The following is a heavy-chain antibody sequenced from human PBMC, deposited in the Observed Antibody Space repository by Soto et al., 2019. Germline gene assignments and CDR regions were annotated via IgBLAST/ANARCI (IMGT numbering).Heavy chain of an antibody. CDR3: ASLTSWSQEYYYGMDV. D-gene: IGHD2-2*01. CDR2: IISKGYGGTT. CDR1: GFTFGDFG. Sequence: PGGSLRLSCTGSGFTFGDFGMSWFRQAPGKGLEWLSFIISKGYGGTTESAASVRGRFITSRDDSKSIAYLQMNSLKTEDTAVYYCASLTSWSQEYYYGMDVWGQGTTVTVSS. J-gene: IGHJ6*02. V-gene: IGHV3-49*03.